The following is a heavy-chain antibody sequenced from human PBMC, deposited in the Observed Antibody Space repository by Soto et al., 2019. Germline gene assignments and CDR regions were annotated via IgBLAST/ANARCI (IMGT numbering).Heavy chain of an antibody. CDR3: ARIVGWLPGH. V-gene: IGHV3-66*01. CDR2: IYSDGST. CDR1: ELTVSSNY. Sequence: GGSLRLSCAVSELTVSSNYMSWVRQAPGKGLEWVSVIYSDGSTYYADSVKGRFTISKDNSKNMLYLQMNSLRAEDTAVYYCARIVGWLPGHWGQGTLVTVSS. D-gene: IGHD2-15*01. J-gene: IGHJ4*02.